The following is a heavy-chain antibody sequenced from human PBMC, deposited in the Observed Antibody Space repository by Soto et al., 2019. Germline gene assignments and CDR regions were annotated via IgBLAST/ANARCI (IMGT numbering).Heavy chain of an antibody. J-gene: IGHJ3*02. CDR2: MNPNSGNT. CDR3: ARVASGGYEDAFDI. D-gene: IGHD3-22*01. V-gene: IGHV1-8*01. Sequence: GASVKVSCKASGYTFTSYDINWVRQATGQGLEWMGWMNPNSGNTGYAQKFQGRVTMTRNTSISTAYMELSSLRSEDTAVYYCARVASGGYEDAFDIWGQGTMVTVSS. CDR1: GYTFTSYD.